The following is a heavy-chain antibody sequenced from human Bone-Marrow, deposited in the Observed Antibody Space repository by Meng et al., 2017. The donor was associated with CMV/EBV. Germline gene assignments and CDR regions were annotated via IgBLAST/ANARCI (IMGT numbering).Heavy chain of an antibody. V-gene: IGHV4-30-4*08. D-gene: IGHD3-22*01. Sequence: QVQLQESGPGLVKPSQPLSLTCPVPGGSISSGDYYWSWIRQPPGKGLEWIGYIYYSGSTYYNPSLKSRVTISVDTSKNQFSLKLSSVTAADTAVYYCAAGPGDSSGDNWFDPWGQGTLVTVSS. CDR1: GGSISSGDYY. J-gene: IGHJ5*02. CDR2: IYYSGST. CDR3: AAGPGDSSGDNWFDP.